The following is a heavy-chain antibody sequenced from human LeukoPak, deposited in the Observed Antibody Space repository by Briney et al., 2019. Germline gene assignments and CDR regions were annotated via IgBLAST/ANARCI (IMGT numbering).Heavy chain of an antibody. J-gene: IGHJ4*02. V-gene: IGHV3-7*01. CDR3: ARGRGSWYGVYFDY. D-gene: IGHD6-13*01. Sequence: GGSLRLSCAASGFTFSTYWMSWVRQAPGKGLEWVANIKRDGSEKYYVDSVKGRFTISRDNAKNSLCLQMNSLRTEDTAVYYCARGRGSWYGVYFDYWGQGTLVTVSS. CDR1: GFTFSTYW. CDR2: IKRDGSEK.